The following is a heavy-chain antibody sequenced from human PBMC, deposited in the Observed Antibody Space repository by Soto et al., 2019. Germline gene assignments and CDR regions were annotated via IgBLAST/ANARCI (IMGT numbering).Heavy chain of an antibody. V-gene: IGHV4-31*03. D-gene: IGHD2-15*01. Sequence: SETLSLTCTVSGGSISSGGYYWSWIRQHPGKGLEWIGYIYYSGSTYYNPSLKSRVTISVDTSKNQFSLKLSSVTAADTAVYYCARNNRILLDYWGQGTLVTVSS. J-gene: IGHJ4*02. CDR1: GGSISSGGYY. CDR3: ARNNRILLDY. CDR2: IYYSGST.